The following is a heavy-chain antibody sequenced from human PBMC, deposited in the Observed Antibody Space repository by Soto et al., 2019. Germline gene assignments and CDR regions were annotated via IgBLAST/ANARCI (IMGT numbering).Heavy chain of an antibody. D-gene: IGHD2-21*02. CDR3: ARESGDWPLNWFDP. CDR2: ITSDGKSK. CDR1: GFNFTNHW. J-gene: IGHJ5*02. V-gene: IGHV3-74*01. Sequence: GGSLRLSCAASGFNFTNHWMHWVRQAPGKGLVWVSRITSDGKSKAYAESVKGRFAISRDNAKNTVYLQMNGLTVEDTAVYYCARESGDWPLNWFDPGAREPWSPSPQ.